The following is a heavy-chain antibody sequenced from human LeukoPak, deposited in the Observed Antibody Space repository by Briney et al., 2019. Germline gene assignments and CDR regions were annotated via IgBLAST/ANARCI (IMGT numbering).Heavy chain of an antibody. D-gene: IGHD2-15*01. CDR2: IIAYNGNT. Sequence: ASVKVSCKASGYTFTSYGISWGRRAPGQGLEWMGWIIAYNGNTNYAQKLQGRVTMTTDTSPSTASMELRSLSSDDTAVYYCARDPGEGYCSGGSCYSVTWGQGTLVTVSS. CDR3: ARDPGEGYCSGGSCYSVT. V-gene: IGHV1-18*01. J-gene: IGHJ5*02. CDR1: GYTFTSYG.